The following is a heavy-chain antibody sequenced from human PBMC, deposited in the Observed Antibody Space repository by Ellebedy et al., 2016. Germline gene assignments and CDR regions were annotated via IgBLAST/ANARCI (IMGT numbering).Heavy chain of an antibody. J-gene: IGHJ4*02. D-gene: IGHD6-19*01. CDR3: AREDGAVAGTRSDY. CDR1: GYSISSGYY. Sequence: SETLSLTXTVSGYSISSGYYWGWIRQPPGKGLEWIGSIYYSGSTYYNPSLKSRVTISVDTSKNQFSLKLSSVTAADTAVYYCAREDGAVAGTRSDYWGQGTLVTVSS. V-gene: IGHV4-38-2*02. CDR2: IYYSGST.